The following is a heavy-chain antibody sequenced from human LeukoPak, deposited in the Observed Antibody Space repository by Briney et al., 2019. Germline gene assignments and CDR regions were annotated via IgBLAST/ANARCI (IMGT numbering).Heavy chain of an antibody. D-gene: IGHD1-1*01. CDR2: ISGSGGNT. Sequence: GGSLRLSCTTSGFTFSNYAMSWVRQAPGKGLEWVSTISGSGGNTFYPDSVKGRFTISRDNSRQTLFLQMSSLRVEDTATYYCAKGQELDDGVFDSWGQGTLVTVSS. CDR1: GFTFSNYA. J-gene: IGHJ4*02. V-gene: IGHV3-23*01. CDR3: AKGQELDDGVFDS.